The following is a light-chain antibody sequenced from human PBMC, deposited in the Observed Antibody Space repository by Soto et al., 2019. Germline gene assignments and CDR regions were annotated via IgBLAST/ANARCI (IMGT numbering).Light chain of an antibody. CDR3: SSAADNMGV. CDR1: VLAKKY. CDR2: KDS. Sequence: SYELTQPSSVSVSPGQTARITCSGDVLAKKYARWFQQKPGQAPVLVIYKDSERPSGIPERFSGSSSGTTVTLTISGAQVEDEADYYCSSAADNMGVFGGGTKLTAL. J-gene: IGLJ2*01. V-gene: IGLV3-27*01.